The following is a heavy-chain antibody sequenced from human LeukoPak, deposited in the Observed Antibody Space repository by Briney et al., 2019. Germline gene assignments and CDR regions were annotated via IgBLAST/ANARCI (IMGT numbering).Heavy chain of an antibody. CDR3: ARSAEEYSSGWYYFDY. J-gene: IGHJ4*02. CDR2: ISSNGGST. Sequence: GGPLRLSCAASGFTFSSYAMHWVRQAPGKGLEYVSAISSNGGSTYYANSVKGRFTISRDNSKNTLYLQMGSLRAEDMAVYYCARSAEEYSSGWYYFDYWGQGTPVTVSS. CDR1: GFTFSSYA. D-gene: IGHD6-19*01. V-gene: IGHV3-64*01.